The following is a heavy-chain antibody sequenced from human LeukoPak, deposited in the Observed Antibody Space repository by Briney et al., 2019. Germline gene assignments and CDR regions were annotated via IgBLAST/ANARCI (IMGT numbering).Heavy chain of an antibody. V-gene: IGHV5-51*01. CDR2: IYPGDSDT. D-gene: IGHD4-11*01. J-gene: IGHJ5*02. CDR3: TRRATVTSGSRYDP. CDR1: GYSFTSYW. Sequence: GESLEISCKGSGYSFTSYWIGGVRQMPGKGLGLMGIIYPGDSDTRYSPSFQGQVTISADNSISTAYLQWRSHNTSVTAWEYCTRRATVTSGSRYDPWGQGTLVTVSS.